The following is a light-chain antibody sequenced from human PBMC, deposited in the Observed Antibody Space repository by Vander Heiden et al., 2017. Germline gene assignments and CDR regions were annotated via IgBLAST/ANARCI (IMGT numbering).Light chain of an antibody. CDR3: QQSYSTPMYT. J-gene: IGKJ2*01. V-gene: IGKV1-39*01. Sequence: DRKMTHHPSSLSASVGDRVTITCRASQSISSYLNWYQQKPGQAPKLLIYAASSLQSGVPSRFSGSGSGTDFTLTISSLQPEDFATYYCQQSYSTPMYTFGQGTKLEIK. CDR2: AAS. CDR1: QSISSY.